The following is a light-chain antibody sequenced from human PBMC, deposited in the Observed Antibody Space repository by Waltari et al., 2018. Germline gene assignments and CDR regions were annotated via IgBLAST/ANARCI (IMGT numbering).Light chain of an antibody. CDR3: CSNVGSSVF. Sequence: QSALTQPAPVSGSPGQSITISCTGFNSNVVRYNLFSWYQKHPGKAPKLLIYEGNRRPSGVSNRFSGSKSDNTASLTLSGLQAEDEADYYCCSNVGSSVFFGGGTKLTVL. J-gene: IGLJ2*01. CDR1: NSNVVRYNL. V-gene: IGLV2-23*03. CDR2: EGN.